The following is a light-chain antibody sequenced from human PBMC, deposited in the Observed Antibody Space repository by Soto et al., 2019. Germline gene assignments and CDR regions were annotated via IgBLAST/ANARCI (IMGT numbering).Light chain of an antibody. CDR3: QQYKDYSWT. CDR2: KAS. V-gene: IGKV1-5*03. J-gene: IGKJ1*01. Sequence: DIQMTQSPSTLSASVGDRVAISCRASQSISIWLAWYQQKPGKAPKLLLYKASSLESGVPSRFSGSGSGTEFTLTISSLQPDDFATYYCQQYKDYSWTFGQGTKVEIK. CDR1: QSISIW.